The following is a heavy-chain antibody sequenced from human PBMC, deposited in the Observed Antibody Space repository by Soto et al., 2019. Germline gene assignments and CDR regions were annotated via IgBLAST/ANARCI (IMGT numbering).Heavy chain of an antibody. V-gene: IGHV1-58*01. D-gene: IGHD3-16*02. Sequence: GASVKVSCKASGFTFTSSAVQWVRQARGQRLEWIGWIVVGSGNTNYARKFQERVTITRDMSTSTAYMELSSLRSEDTAVYYCAVSYYDYVWGSYRRPAYFDYWGQGTLVTVSS. CDR2: IVVGSGNT. J-gene: IGHJ4*02. CDR3: AVSYYDYVWGSYRRPAYFDY. CDR1: GFTFTSSA.